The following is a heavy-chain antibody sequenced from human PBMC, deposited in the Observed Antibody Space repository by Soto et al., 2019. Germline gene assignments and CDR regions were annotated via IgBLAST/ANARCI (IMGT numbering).Heavy chain of an antibody. J-gene: IGHJ4*02. Sequence: SGPTLVNPTQTLTLTCTVSWISLSTTVVGVALIRQPRGNSVEWVAWIYWADDDEYSRARSNRLRITKYSSKNQVFVMMTKMDLVDTXTXYCAPTHYRGVIPNPFDYWGQGTPVTFSS. CDR2: IYWADDD. CDR3: APTHYRGVIPNPFDY. V-gene: IGHV2-5*02. CDR1: WISLSTTVVG. D-gene: IGHD3-10*01.